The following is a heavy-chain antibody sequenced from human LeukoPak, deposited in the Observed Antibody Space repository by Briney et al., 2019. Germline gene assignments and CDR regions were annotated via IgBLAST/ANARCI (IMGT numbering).Heavy chain of an antibody. J-gene: IGHJ4*02. CDR2: IYWEDDR. Sequence: SGPTLVNPTHTLTLTCTFSGFSLNTRGVGVGWIRQPPRRALEWLALIYWEDDRRYSPSLKSRLTITKDTSRNQVVLTMTNMDPVDTATYFCAHRKNYYDSSVFDNWGQGTLVTVSS. D-gene: IGHD3-22*01. CDR3: AHRKNYYDSSVFDN. V-gene: IGHV2-5*02. CDR1: GFSLNTRGVG.